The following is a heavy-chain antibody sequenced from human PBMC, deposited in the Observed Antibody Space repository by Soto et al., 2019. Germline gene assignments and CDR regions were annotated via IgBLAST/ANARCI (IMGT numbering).Heavy chain of an antibody. CDR3: ARDKSDYGYYYYYMDV. J-gene: IGHJ6*03. CDR1: VFTFSSYS. Sequence: PGGSLRLSCAASVFTFSSYSMNWVRQAPGKGLEWVSYISSSSSTIYYADSVKGRFTISRDNAKNSLYLQMNSLRAEDTAVYYCARDKSDYGYYYYYMDVWGKGTTVTSP. CDR2: ISSSSSTI. D-gene: IGHD4-17*01. V-gene: IGHV3-48*01.